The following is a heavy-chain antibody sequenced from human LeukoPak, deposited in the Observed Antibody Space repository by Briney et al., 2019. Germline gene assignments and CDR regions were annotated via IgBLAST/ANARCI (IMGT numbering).Heavy chain of an antibody. CDR1: GGSFSGYY. J-gene: IGHJ3*02. CDR3: ARGRGTLGVGDNPGAFDI. D-gene: IGHD3-16*01. CDR2: INHSGST. Sequence: SETLSLTCAVYGGSFSGYYWSWIRQPPGKGLEWIGEINHSGSTNYNPSLKSRVTISVDTSKNQFSLKLSSVTAADTAVYYCARGRGTLGVGDNPGAFDIWGQGTMVTVSS. V-gene: IGHV4-34*01.